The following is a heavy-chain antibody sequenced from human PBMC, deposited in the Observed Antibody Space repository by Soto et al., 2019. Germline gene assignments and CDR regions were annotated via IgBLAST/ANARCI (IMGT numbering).Heavy chain of an antibody. CDR2: INPSGGST. CDR1: GYTFTGYY. J-gene: IGHJ4*02. CDR3: ARVQISMVRGVLCYFDY. Sequence: ASVKVSCKASGYTFTGYYMHWVRQAPGQGLEWMGWINPSGGSTSYAQKFQGRVTMTTDTSTSTAYMELRSLRSDDTAVYYCARVQISMVRGVLCYFDYWGQGTLVTVSS. D-gene: IGHD3-10*01. V-gene: IGHV1-46*01.